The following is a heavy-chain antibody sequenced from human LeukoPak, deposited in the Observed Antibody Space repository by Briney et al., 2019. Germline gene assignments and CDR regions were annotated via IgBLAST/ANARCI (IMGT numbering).Heavy chain of an antibody. Sequence: GGSLRLSCAASAFTFSRYALSWVRQAPGKGLEWLSIISYDGNNTYYSDSVKGRFTISRDNSKNTLYLQMNSLRAEDTAVYYCARGLQLLFQVSDYWGQGTLVTVSS. CDR3: ARGLQLLFQVSDY. CDR2: ISYDGNNT. J-gene: IGHJ4*02. CDR1: AFTFSRYA. V-gene: IGHV3-30*04. D-gene: IGHD5-18*01.